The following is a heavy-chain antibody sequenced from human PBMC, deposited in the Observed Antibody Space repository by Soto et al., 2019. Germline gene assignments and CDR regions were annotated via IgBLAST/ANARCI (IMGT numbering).Heavy chain of an antibody. CDR3: ARDEGVPINYRFDY. J-gene: IGHJ4*02. Sequence: PGGSLRLSCAASGFIFNTYGMSWVRQAPGKGLEWVATISGSANYIYYSDSVKGRFAISRDSTKNTLFLQMNSLSAEDTALYFCARDEGVPINYRFDYWGQGTLVTVSS. D-gene: IGHD4-4*01. V-gene: IGHV3-23*01. CDR2: ISGSANYI. CDR1: GFIFNTYG.